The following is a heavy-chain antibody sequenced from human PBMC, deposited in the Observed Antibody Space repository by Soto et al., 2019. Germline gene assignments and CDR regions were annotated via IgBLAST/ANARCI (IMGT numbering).Heavy chain of an antibody. V-gene: IGHV5-51*01. CDR1: GYSFTSYW. CDR2: IYPGDSDT. CDR3: ARWADIILPTXGYYPLHAFDI. J-gene: IGHJ3*02. D-gene: IGHD3-3*01. Sequence: LKISCKGSGYSFTSYWIGWVRQMPGKGLEWMGIIYPGDSDTRYSPSCQGQVTISADKSISTAYLQWSSLKASDTAMYYCARWADIILPTXGYYPLHAFDIWGQGTMVTVS.